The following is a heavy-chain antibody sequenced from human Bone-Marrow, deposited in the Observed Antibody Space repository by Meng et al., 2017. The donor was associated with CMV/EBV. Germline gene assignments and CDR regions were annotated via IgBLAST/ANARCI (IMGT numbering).Heavy chain of an antibody. CDR2: ISDSGGTT. D-gene: IGHD3-10*01. J-gene: IGHJ5*02. CDR1: GFTFSNYA. V-gene: IGHV3-23*01. CDR3: ARDFRGGNWFDP. Sequence: GESLKISCAASGFTFSNYAMSWVRQAPGKGLEWVSGISDSGGTTNCADSVKGRFTISRDNSKNTLYLQMNSLRAEDTAVYYCARDFRGGNWFDPWGQGTLVTVSS.